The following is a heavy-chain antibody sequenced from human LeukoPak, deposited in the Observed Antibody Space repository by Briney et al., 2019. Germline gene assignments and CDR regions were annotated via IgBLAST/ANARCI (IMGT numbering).Heavy chain of an antibody. CDR3: ARDNDSSGYYYGYIWFDP. CDR1: GGSISSYY. J-gene: IGHJ5*02. Sequence: SETLSLTCTVSGGSISSYYWSWIRQPAGKGLEWIGRINTSGSTNYNPSLKSRVTISVDKSKNQFSLKLSSVTAADTAVYYCARDNDSSGYYYGYIWFDPWGQGTLVTVSS. V-gene: IGHV4-4*07. D-gene: IGHD3-22*01. CDR2: INTSGST.